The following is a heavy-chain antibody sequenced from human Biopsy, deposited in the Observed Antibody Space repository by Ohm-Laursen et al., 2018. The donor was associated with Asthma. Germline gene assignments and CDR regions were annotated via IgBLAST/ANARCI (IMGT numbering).Heavy chain of an antibody. CDR2: ISVYNGNT. Sequence: ASVKVSCKTSGYTFNSAGITWVRQGPGQGLEWMGWISVYNGNTKVAQKLQDRVTMITDTSTSTAYMELRSLGSDDTAVYFCARAVDYSHYYGIDVWGQGTTVTVS. V-gene: IGHV1-18*01. D-gene: IGHD3-10*01. J-gene: IGHJ6*02. CDR3: ARAVDYSHYYGIDV. CDR1: GYTFNSAG.